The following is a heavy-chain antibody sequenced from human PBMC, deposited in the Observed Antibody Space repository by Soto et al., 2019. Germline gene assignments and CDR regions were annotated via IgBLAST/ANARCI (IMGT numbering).Heavy chain of an antibody. V-gene: IGHV4-39*07. CDR3: ARDLWGYCGTDCYPLDV. D-gene: IGHD2-21*02. Sequence: SETLSLTCTVSGGSISSSNYYWGWIRQPPGKELEWIGSIYYSGTTYYNPSLKSRVTISVDTSKNQFSLKLSSVTAADTAVYYCARDLWGYCGTDCYPLDVWGQGTTVTVSS. J-gene: IGHJ6*02. CDR1: GGSISSSNYY. CDR2: IYYSGTT.